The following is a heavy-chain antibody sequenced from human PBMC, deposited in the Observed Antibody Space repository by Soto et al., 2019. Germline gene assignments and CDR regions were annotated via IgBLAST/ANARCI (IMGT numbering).Heavy chain of an antibody. CDR3: ARTRQWLRDFDY. D-gene: IGHD6-19*01. J-gene: IGHJ4*02. Sequence: VQLLESGGGLVQPGGSLRLSSATSGFTFTSHAMTWVRRAPGKGLEWVSVISGNGGNTYYADSVKGRFTVSRDNSENTLYLQMTSLKGEDTAVYYCARTRQWLRDFDYWGQGTLVTVSS. CDR1: GFTFTSHA. V-gene: IGHV3-23*01. CDR2: ISGNGGNT.